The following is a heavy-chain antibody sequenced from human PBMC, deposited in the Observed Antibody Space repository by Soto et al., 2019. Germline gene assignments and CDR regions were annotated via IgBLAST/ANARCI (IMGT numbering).Heavy chain of an antibody. Sequence: WGSLRLSCAASGFTFSSYSMNWVRQAPGKGLEWVSYISSSSSTIYYADSVKGRFTISRDNAKNPLYLQMNSLRDEDTAVYYCARVWQERPHPGSFDYWGQGTLVTVSS. J-gene: IGHJ4*02. D-gene: IGHD3-10*01. CDR1: GFTFSSYS. V-gene: IGHV3-48*02. CDR3: ARVWQERPHPGSFDY. CDR2: ISSSSSTI.